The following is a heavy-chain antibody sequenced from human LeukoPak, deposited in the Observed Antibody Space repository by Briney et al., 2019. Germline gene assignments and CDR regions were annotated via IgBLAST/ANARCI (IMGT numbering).Heavy chain of an antibody. CDR2: IGSRGSPI. Sequence: PGGSLRLSCAASGFIFSNYEMIWVRQAPGKGLEWISYIGSRGSPIYYADSVKGRFTISRDNAKNSLYLQMDSLRAEDTAVYYCARDDLFVGNYGYYFDYWGQGILVTVSS. J-gene: IGHJ4*02. CDR1: GFIFSNYE. CDR3: ARDDLFVGNYGYYFDY. V-gene: IGHV3-48*03. D-gene: IGHD3-10*01.